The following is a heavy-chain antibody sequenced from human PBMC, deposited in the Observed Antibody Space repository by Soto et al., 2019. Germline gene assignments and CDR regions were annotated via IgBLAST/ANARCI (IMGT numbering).Heavy chain of an antibody. CDR3: ANRRLELKDAFDI. CDR2: ISGSGGST. J-gene: IGHJ3*02. CDR1: GFTFSSYA. D-gene: IGHD1-7*01. V-gene: IGHV3-23*01. Sequence: GGSLRLSCAASGFTFSSYAMSWVRQAPGKGLEWVSAISGSGGSTYYADSVKGRFTISRDNSKNTLYLQMNSLRAEDTAVYSWANRRLELKDAFDIWGQGTMVTVSS.